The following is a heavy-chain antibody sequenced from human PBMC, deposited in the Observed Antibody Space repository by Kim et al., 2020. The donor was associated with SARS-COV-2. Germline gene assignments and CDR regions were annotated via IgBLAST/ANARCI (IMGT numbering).Heavy chain of an antibody. J-gene: IGHJ3*02. CDR3: TTGLYYYDSSGYDAFDI. V-gene: IGHV3-15*01. CDR2: IKSKTDGGTT. D-gene: IGHD3-22*01. Sequence: GGSLRLSCAASGFTFSNAWMSWVRQAPGKGLEWVGRIKSKTDGGTTDYAAPVKGRFTISRDDSKNTLYLQMNSLKTEDTAVYYCTTGLYYYDSSGYDAFDIWGQGTMVTVSS. CDR1: GFTFSNAW.